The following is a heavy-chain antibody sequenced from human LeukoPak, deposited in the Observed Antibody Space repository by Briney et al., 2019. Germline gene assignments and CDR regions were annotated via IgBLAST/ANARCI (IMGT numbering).Heavy chain of an antibody. CDR3: ARYISSSKHFGH. CDR2: TYYRSKWYN. V-gene: IGHV6-1*01. J-gene: IGHJ4*02. Sequence: SQTLSLTCAISGDSVSSNSGAWDWIRQSPSRGLEWLGRTYYRSKWYNDYAVSVKSRIIINPDTSKNQFSLQLNSVTPEDTAVYYCARYISSSKHFGHWGQGTLVTVSS. CDR1: GDSVSSNSGA. D-gene: IGHD6-6*01.